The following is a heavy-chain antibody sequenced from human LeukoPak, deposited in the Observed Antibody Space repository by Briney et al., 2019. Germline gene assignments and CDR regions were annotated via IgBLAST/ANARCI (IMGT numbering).Heavy chain of an antibody. CDR2: ITGSGGST. CDR3: AKSRPRLLLGFDY. J-gene: IGHJ4*02. D-gene: IGHD2-15*01. CDR1: GFTFSHYW. Sequence: GGSLRLSCTASGFTFSHYWMSWVRQAPGKGLEWVSAITGSGGSTYFPDSVKGRFTISRDNSKNTLYLQMNSLRAEDTAVYYCAKSRPRLLLGFDYWGQGTLVTVSS. V-gene: IGHV3-23*01.